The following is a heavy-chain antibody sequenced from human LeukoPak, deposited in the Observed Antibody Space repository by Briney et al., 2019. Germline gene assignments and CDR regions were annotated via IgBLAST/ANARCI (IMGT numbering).Heavy chain of an antibody. V-gene: IGHV6-1*01. D-gene: IGHD4-17*01. CDR3: ARVRSGMDV. J-gene: IGHJ6*02. CDR1: GDRVASNSAA. CDR2: TDYWCKWYN. Sequence: QTLSLTCAISGDRVASNSAAWNWLRQSPSRGLECLGRTDYWCKWYNDYAVSVKSRITITPDTSKNQSSLQLTSVTPEETAVYYCARVRSGMDVWGQGTTVTVSS.